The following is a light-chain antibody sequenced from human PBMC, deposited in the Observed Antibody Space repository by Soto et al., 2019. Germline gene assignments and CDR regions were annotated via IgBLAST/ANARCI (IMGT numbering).Light chain of an antibody. CDR2: ATS. CDR1: QSITDY. Sequence: DIQMTQSPSSLSASVGDSVTITCRASQSITDYLNWYQQKPGKAPKLLIYATSTLQTGVPSRFSGSGSGTDFTLTISSLQPEDFATYYCQQSYRTPLTFGGGTKAEIK. CDR3: QQSYRTPLT. J-gene: IGKJ4*01. V-gene: IGKV1-39*01.